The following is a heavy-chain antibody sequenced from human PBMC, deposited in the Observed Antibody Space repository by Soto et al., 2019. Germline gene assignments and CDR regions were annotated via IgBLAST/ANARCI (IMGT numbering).Heavy chain of an antibody. V-gene: IGHV1-18*04. D-gene: IGHD3-22*01. CDR2: ISAYNGNT. CDR1: GYTFTSYG. J-gene: IGHJ3*02. CDR3: ARGTYYYDSSGPDAFDI. Sequence: GASVKVSCKASGYTFTSYGISWVRQAPGQGLEWMGWISAYNGNTNYAQKLQGRVTMTRNTSISTAYMELSSLRSEDTAVYYCARGTYYYDSSGPDAFDIWGQGTMVTVSS.